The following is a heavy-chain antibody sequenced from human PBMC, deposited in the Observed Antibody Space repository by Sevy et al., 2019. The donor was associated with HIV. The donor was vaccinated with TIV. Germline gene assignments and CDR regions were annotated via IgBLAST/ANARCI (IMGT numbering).Heavy chain of an antibody. CDR2: IWYDGSNQ. J-gene: IGHJ5*02. CDR1: GFNFNRFA. CDR3: ARESREFRFDP. V-gene: IGHV3-33*01. Sequence: GGSLRLSCAASGFNFNRFAMHWDRQAPGKGLEWLALIWYDGSNQDYAESVKGRFTISRDNSKNTVFLQMNSLRAEDTAVYYCARESREFRFDPWGQGTLVTVSS.